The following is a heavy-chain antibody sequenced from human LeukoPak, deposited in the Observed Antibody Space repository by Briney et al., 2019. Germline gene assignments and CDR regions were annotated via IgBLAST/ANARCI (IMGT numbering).Heavy chain of an antibody. J-gene: IGHJ4*02. D-gene: IGHD5-12*01. Sequence: GGSLRLSCAASGFTFSSYDMHWVRQATGKGLEWVSGIGSAGDTYYAGSVKGRSTISRENAKNSLYLQMNSLRAGDTAVYYCAVWSDYENYWGQGTLVTVSS. CDR1: GFTFSSYD. CDR2: IGSAGDT. CDR3: AVWSDYENY. V-gene: IGHV3-13*01.